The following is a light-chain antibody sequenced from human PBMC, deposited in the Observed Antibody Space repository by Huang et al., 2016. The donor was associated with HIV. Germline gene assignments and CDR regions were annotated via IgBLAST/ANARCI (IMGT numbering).Light chain of an antibody. J-gene: IGKJ4*01. CDR3: QQLSTSLT. CDR2: GAS. V-gene: IGKV1-9*01. CDR1: QEIRSY. Sequence: IQLTQSPSSLSASVGDRVTLTCRASQEIRSYLAWYQQKPGKAPKLLIYGASTLQSGVPSRFSGSGSGTEYSLTISSLQPEDFATYYCQQLSTSLTFGGGTKVEMK.